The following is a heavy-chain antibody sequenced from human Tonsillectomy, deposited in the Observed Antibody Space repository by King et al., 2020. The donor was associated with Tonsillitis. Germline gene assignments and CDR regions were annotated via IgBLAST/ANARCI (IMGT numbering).Heavy chain of an antibody. Sequence: QLVQSGGGLVKPGGSLRLSCAASGFTFSSYSMNWVRQAPGKGLEWVSSISSSNIYIYYADSVKGRFTISRDNAKNSLYLQMNSLRAEDTAVYYCARMYGSGSYYNGLLLYWGQGTLVTVSS. CDR3: ARMYGSGSYYNGLLLY. CDR1: GFTFSSYS. CDR2: ISSSNIYI. D-gene: IGHD3-10*01. V-gene: IGHV3-21*01. J-gene: IGHJ4*02.